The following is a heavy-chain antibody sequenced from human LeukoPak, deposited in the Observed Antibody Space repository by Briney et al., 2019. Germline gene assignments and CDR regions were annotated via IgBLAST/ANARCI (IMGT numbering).Heavy chain of an antibody. CDR3: ARGYYYDSSGSVAPFDY. CDR1: GGSFSGYY. CDR2: INHSGST. J-gene: IGHJ4*02. Sequence: PSETLSLTCAVYGGSFSGYYWSWIRQPPGKGLEWIGEINHSGSTNYNPSLKSRVTISVDTSKNQFSLKLSSVTAADTAVYYCARGYYYDSSGSVAPFDYWGQGTLVTVSS. D-gene: IGHD3-22*01. V-gene: IGHV4-34*01.